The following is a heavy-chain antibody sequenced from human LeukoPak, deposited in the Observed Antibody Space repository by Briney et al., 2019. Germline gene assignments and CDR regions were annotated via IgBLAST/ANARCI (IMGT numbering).Heavy chain of an antibody. Sequence: GGSLRLSCAASGFTFSSYGMHWVRQAPGKGLEWVAFIRYDGSNKYYADSVKGRFTISRDNSKNTLYLQMNSLRAEDTAVYYCAKAYCSSTSCYFDPWGQGTLVTVSS. CDR3: AKAYCSSTSCYFDP. J-gene: IGHJ5*02. V-gene: IGHV3-30*02. CDR2: IRYDGSNK. D-gene: IGHD2-2*01. CDR1: GFTFSSYG.